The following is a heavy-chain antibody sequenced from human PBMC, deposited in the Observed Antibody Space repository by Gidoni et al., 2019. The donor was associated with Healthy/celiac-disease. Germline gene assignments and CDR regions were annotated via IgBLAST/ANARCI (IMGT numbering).Heavy chain of an antibody. CDR2: FDPEDGET. D-gene: IGHD2-2*01. CDR3: ATVQVVPAARPFDP. Sequence: QVQLVQPGAVVKKPGASVQVPRKGSGYTLSELSMHWVRQAPGKGLEWMGGFDPEDGETIYAQKFQGRVTMTEDTSTDTAYMELSSLRSEDTAVYYCATVQVVPAARPFDPWGQGTLVTVSS. J-gene: IGHJ5*02. V-gene: IGHV1-24*01. CDR1: GYTLSELS.